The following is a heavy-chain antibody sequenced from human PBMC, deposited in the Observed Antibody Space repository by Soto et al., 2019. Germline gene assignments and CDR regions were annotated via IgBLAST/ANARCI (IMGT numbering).Heavy chain of an antibody. CDR1: GFTFDDYA. CDR3: AKEYIYYDSSGYFDY. V-gene: IGHV3-9*01. D-gene: IGHD3-22*01. Sequence: PGGSLRLSCAASGFTFDDYAMHWVRQAPGKGLEWVSGTSWNSGSIGYADSVKGRFTISRDNAKNSLYLQMNSLRAEDTALYYCAKEYIYYDSSGYFDYWGQGTLVTVSS. J-gene: IGHJ4*02. CDR2: TSWNSGSI.